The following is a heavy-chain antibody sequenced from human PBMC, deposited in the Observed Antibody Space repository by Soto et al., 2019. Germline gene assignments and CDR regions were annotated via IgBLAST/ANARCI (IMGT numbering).Heavy chain of an antibody. CDR3: TKASRASEPTGLFFES. Sequence: PXGSLRLTCAASGFPFVNFAMSWVRQAPGKGLEWVSSIDRSGDITFYAGSVKDRFSISRDNSRNTLFLLMNNMRAEDSAMYYCTKASRASEPTGLFFESWGQGTLVTAPQ. J-gene: IGHJ4*02. V-gene: IGHV3-23*01. CDR1: GFPFVNFA. CDR2: IDRSGDIT. D-gene: IGHD2-8*02.